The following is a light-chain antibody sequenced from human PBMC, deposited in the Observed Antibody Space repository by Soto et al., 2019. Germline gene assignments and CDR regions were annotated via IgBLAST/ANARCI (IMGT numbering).Light chain of an antibody. CDR3: SLKTSSATWV. J-gene: IGLJ3*02. V-gene: IGLV2-18*01. CDR2: QVS. CDR1: RSDVGNYDL. Sequence: QSALTQPPSVSGSPGQSVTISCTGTRSDVGNYDLVSWYQQPPGTAPKLLIYQVSNRPSGVPDRFSGSKSGNTASLTISGLQAEDEADYYCSLKTSSATWVFGGGTKLTVL.